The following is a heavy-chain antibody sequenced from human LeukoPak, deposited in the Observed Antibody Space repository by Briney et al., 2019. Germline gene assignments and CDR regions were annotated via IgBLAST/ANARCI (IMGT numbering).Heavy chain of an antibody. J-gene: IGHJ4*02. Sequence: SETLSLTCAVYGGSFSGYYWSWIRQPPGKGLEWIGEINHSGSTNYNPSLKSRVTISVDTSKNQFSLKLSSVTAADTAVYYCARERYYYDSSGWYYFDYWGQGTLVTVSS. V-gene: IGHV4-34*01. CDR1: GGSFSGYY. CDR3: ARERYYYDSSGWYYFDY. D-gene: IGHD3-22*01. CDR2: INHSGST.